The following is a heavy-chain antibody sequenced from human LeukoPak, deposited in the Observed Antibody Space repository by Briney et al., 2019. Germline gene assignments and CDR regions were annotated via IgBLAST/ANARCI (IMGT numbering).Heavy chain of an antibody. CDR3: ARDSRITIFGVVIDDAFDI. J-gene: IGHJ3*02. Sequence: ASVKVSCKASGYTFTSYGISWVRQAPGQGLEWMGWISAYNGNTNYAQKLQGRVTMTTDTSTSTAYMELRSLRSDDTAVYYCARDSRITIFGVVIDDAFDIWGQGTMVTVSS. V-gene: IGHV1-18*01. CDR1: GYTFTSYG. CDR2: ISAYNGNT. D-gene: IGHD3-3*01.